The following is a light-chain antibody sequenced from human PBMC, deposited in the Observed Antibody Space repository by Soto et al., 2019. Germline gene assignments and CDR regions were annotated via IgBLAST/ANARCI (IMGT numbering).Light chain of an antibody. CDR1: QSVSNY. V-gene: IGKV3-11*01. CDR3: QHLST. Sequence: EIVLTQSPATLSLSPGERATLSCRASQSVSNYLAWYQQKPGQAPRLLIDNASNRATGIPARFSGSGSGTDFTLSISTREPEDFAVYYCQHLSTFGQGTRLEIK. J-gene: IGKJ5*01. CDR2: NAS.